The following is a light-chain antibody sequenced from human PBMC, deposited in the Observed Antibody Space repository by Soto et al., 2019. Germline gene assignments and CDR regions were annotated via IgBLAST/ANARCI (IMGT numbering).Light chain of an antibody. CDR3: QQSYSTQYT. V-gene: IGKV1-39*01. Sequence: DLPMTQSPSSLSASVGDRLTITCRASQTISNYLNWFQQKPGKAPKLLIYAASSLQSGVPSRFSGSGSGTDFTLTVSTLQPEDFATYYCQQSYSTQYTFGQGTRLEIK. J-gene: IGKJ2*01. CDR2: AAS. CDR1: QTISNY.